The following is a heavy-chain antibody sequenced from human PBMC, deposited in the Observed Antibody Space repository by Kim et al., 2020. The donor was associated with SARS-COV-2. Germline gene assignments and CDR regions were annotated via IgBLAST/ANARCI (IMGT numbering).Heavy chain of an antibody. Sequence: YYADSVTGRFTITQDNSKNTLYLQMNSLRAEDTAVYYCAGGYSYGGGLDYWGQGTLVTVSS. D-gene: IGHD5-18*01. V-gene: IGHV3-53*01. J-gene: IGHJ4*02. CDR3: AGGYSYGGGLDY.